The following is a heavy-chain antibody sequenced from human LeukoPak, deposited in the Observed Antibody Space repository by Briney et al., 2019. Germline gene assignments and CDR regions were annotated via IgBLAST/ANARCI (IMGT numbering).Heavy chain of an antibody. Sequence: SETLSLTCTVSGGSISSYYWSWIRQPAGKGLERIGRIYTIGSTNYNPSLKSRVTISVDTSKNQFSLKLSSVTAADTAVYYCARHTATVTTEFDYWGQGALVTVSS. J-gene: IGHJ4*02. D-gene: IGHD4-17*01. V-gene: IGHV4-4*07. CDR1: GGSISSYY. CDR3: ARHTATVTTEFDY. CDR2: IYTIGST.